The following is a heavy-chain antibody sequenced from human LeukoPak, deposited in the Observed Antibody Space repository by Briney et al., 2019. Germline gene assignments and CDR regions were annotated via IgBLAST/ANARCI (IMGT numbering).Heavy chain of an antibody. CDR1: GFNFRAYW. CDR3: ARATTASARDH. V-gene: IGHV3-7*01. J-gene: IGHJ4*02. CDR2: LNQDADRE. Sequence: GGSLRLSCAASGFNFRAYWMSWARQAPGKGLVWVASLNQDADREYYVDSVKGRFTISRDNAKNSLYLQMDSLRVEDTAVYYCARATTASARDHWGQGTLVTVSS. D-gene: IGHD1-14*01.